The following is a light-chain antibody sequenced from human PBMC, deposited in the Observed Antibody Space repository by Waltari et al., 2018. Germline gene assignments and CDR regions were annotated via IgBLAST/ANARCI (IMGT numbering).Light chain of an antibody. CDR2: LTN. V-gene: IGLV1-47*01. CDR1: SSNIGRRY. Sequence: QSVLTQPPSASGTPGQRVTISCSGSSSNIGRRYVYWYQQVPGTAPKLLIYLTNPRPSGVPYRFAGSKSGTSASLAISGLRSDDEADYYCTAWDDSLNAWVFGGGTQLTV. CDR3: TAWDDSLNAWV. J-gene: IGLJ3*02.